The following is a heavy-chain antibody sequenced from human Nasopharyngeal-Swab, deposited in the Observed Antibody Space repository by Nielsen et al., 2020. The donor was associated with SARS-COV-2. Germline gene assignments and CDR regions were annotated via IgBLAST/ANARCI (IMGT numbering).Heavy chain of an antibody. CDR2: IGTAGDT. J-gene: IGHJ3*02. V-gene: IGHV3-13*01. D-gene: IGHD3-22*01. Sequence: GESLKISCAASGFTFSSYDMHWVRQATGKGLEWVSAIGTAGDTYYPGSVKGRFTISRENAKNSLYLQMNSLRAEDTAVYHCARVSAYYDSSGHYDAFDIWGQGTMVTVSS. CDR1: GFTFSSYD. CDR3: ARVSAYYDSSGHYDAFDI.